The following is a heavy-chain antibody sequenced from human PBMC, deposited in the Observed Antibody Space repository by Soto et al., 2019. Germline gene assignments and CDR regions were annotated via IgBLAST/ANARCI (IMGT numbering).Heavy chain of an antibody. D-gene: IGHD6-19*01. Sequence: VAVISYDGSNKYYADSVKGRFTISRDNSKNTLYLQMSSLRAEDTAVYYCARRSDLHYGLDVWGQGTTVTVSS. CDR3: ARRSDLHYGLDV. V-gene: IGHV3-30*15. J-gene: IGHJ6*02. CDR2: ISYDGSNK.